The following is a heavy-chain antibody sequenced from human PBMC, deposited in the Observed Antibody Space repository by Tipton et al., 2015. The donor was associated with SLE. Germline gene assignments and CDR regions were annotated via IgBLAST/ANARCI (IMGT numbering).Heavy chain of an antibody. CDR1: GGSISSSSYY. D-gene: IGHD5-18*01. Sequence: LRLSCTVSGGSISSSSYYWGWIRQPPGKGLEWIGSIYYSGSTYYNPSLKSRVTISVDTSKNQFSLKLSSVTAADTAVYYCARDSYGSSFGMDVWGQGTTGTVSS. J-gene: IGHJ6*02. CDR2: IYYSGST. V-gene: IGHV4-39*07. CDR3: ARDSYGSSFGMDV.